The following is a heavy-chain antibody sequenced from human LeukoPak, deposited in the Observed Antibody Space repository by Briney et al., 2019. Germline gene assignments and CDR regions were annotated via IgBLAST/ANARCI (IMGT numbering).Heavy chain of an antibody. Sequence: ASVKVSCKASGYTFTSYGISWVRQAPGQGLEWMGWINTNTGNPTYAQGFTGRFVFSLDTSVSTAYLQISSLKAEDTAVYYCARVDSSGWSYYFDYWGQGTLVTVSS. J-gene: IGHJ4*02. V-gene: IGHV7-4-1*02. CDR2: INTNTGNP. CDR1: GYTFTSYG. CDR3: ARVDSSGWSYYFDY. D-gene: IGHD6-19*01.